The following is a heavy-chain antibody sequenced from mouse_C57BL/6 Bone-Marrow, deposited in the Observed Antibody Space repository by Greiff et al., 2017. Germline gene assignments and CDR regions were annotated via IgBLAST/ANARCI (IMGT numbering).Heavy chain of an antibody. J-gene: IGHJ4*01. CDR3: AREGYDYAMDY. V-gene: IGHV1-78*01. CDR2: IYPRDGST. CDR1: GYTFTDHT. Sequence: QVQLKESDAELVKPGASVTLSCKASGYTFTDHTIHWMKQRPVQGLEWIGYIYPRDGSTKYNEKFKGKATLTADKSSSTAYMQLNSLTSEDSAVYFCAREGYDYAMDYWGRGTSVTVSS. D-gene: IGHD2-10*02.